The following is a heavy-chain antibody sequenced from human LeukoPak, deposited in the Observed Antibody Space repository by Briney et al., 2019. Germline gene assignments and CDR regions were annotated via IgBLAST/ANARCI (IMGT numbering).Heavy chain of an antibody. V-gene: IGHV3-23*01. J-gene: IGHJ4*02. D-gene: IGHD3-22*01. CDR2: ITSRGGTT. CDR3: ARDRPNYYGSDGHYYRRDGDY. CDR1: GFTFTIYA. Sequence: GGSLRLSRAASGFTFTIYAMSWVRQAPGGGLEWVSSITSRGGTTYYAGSVRGRFTISRDNSKNTLYLQINSLRVEDTAVYFCARDRPNYYGSDGHYYRRDGDYWGQGTLVTVSS.